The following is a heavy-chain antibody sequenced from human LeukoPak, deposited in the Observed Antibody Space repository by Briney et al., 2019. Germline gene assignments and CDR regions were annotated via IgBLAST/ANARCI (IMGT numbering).Heavy chain of an antibody. V-gene: IGHV3-66*01. J-gene: IGHJ4*02. Sequence: GGSLRLSCAASGFTVSSNYMSWVRQAPGKGLEWVSVVYSGGSTYYADSVKGRFTISRDNSKNTLYLQMNSLRAEDTAVYYCARDPGYYDSSGTCWGQGTLVTVSS. CDR1: GFTVSSNY. CDR2: VYSGGST. D-gene: IGHD3-22*01. CDR3: ARDPGYYDSSGTC.